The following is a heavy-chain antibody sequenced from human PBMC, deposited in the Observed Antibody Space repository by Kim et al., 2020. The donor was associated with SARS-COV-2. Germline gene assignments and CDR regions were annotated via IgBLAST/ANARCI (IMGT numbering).Heavy chain of an antibody. Sequence: ASVKVSCKASGYIFASYGIGWVRQAPGQGLEWMGWISAYNGNTNYAQKLLGRVTMTTDTSTSTAYMELRGLTSDDTAVYYCATVAYSSGSGCDYWGQGTLGLVPS. CDR2: ISAYNGNT. CDR1: GYIFASYG. CDR3: ATVAYSSGSGCDY. J-gene: IGHJ4*02. D-gene: IGHD6-19*01. V-gene: IGHV1-18*04.